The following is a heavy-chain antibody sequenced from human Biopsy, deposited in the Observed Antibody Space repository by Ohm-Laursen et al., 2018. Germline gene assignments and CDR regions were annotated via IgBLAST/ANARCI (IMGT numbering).Heavy chain of an antibody. CDR3: ARGPHSGSHSCFDY. Sequence: SVKVSCKASGGTFINYAISWVRQAPGQGLEWMGGIIPMFGTAIYAQMFQGRVTISADESTSTSYMELSSLTTEDTAIYYCARGPHSGSHSCFDYWGRGTLVTVSS. V-gene: IGHV1-69*01. CDR1: GGTFINYA. D-gene: IGHD1-26*01. CDR2: IIPMFGTA. J-gene: IGHJ4*02.